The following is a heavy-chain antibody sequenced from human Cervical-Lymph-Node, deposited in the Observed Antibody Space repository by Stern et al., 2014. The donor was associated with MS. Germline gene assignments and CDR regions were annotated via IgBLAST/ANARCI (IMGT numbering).Heavy chain of an antibody. J-gene: IGHJ1*01. Sequence: VQLLESGAEVTKPGSSVKVSCKASGGTFNSHAVIWVRQAPGQGLEWMGWIIPLFGVPNYAQKFQGRVTITADRSTGTAYLDLSALRSADTAIYYCARGTGHSAYADIWGQGTLVTVSS. V-gene: IGHV1-69*17. D-gene: IGHD3/OR15-3a*01. CDR1: GGTFNSHA. CDR3: ARGTGHSAYADI. CDR2: IIPLFGVP.